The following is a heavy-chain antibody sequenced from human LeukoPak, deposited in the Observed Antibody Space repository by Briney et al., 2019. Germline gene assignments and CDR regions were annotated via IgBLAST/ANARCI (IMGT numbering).Heavy chain of an antibody. Sequence: GGSLRLSCTASGFTFGDYAMSWVRQAPGKGLEWVGFIRSRAYGGTTEYAASVKGRFTISRDDSKSIAYLQMNSLKTEDTAVYYCTRDILGSGSYPHFDYWGQGTLVTVSS. CDR2: IRSRAYGGTT. J-gene: IGHJ4*02. CDR1: GFTFGDYA. CDR3: TRDILGSGSYPHFDY. D-gene: IGHD3-10*01. V-gene: IGHV3-49*04.